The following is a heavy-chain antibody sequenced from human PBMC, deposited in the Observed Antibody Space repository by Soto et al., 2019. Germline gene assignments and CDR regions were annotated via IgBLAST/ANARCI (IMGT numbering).Heavy chain of an antibody. CDR3: ARPGWIQLWFDAFDI. Sequence: QLQLQESGPGLVKPSETLSLTCTVSGGSISSSSYYWGWIRQPPGKGLEWIGSIYYSGSTYYNPSLKSRVTISVDTSKNQFSLKLSSVTAADTAVYYCARPGWIQLWFDAFDIWGQGTMVTVSS. D-gene: IGHD5-18*01. CDR1: GGSISSSSYY. J-gene: IGHJ3*02. CDR2: IYYSGST. V-gene: IGHV4-39*01.